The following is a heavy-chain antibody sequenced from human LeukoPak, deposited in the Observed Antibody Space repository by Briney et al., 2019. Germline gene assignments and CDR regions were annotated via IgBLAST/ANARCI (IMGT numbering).Heavy chain of an antibody. J-gene: IGHJ4*02. V-gene: IGHV3-30*18. CDR1: GFTVSSNY. D-gene: IGHD3-10*01. CDR3: AKDYFFGSGSYPIDY. CDR2: ISYDGSNK. Sequence: GGSLRLSCAASGFTVSSNYMSWVRQAPGKGLEWVTVISYDGSNKDYADSVKGRFTISRDNSKNTLYLQMNSLRAEDTAIYYCAKDYFFGSGSYPIDYWGQGTLVTVSS.